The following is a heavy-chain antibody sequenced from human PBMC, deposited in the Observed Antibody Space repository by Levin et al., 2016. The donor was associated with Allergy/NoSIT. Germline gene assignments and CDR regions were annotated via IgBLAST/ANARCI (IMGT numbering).Heavy chain of an antibody. CDR2: IYYSGST. CDR1: GGSISSSSYY. V-gene: IGHV4-39*01. Sequence: SETLSLTCTVSGGSISSSSYYWGWIRQPPGKGLEWIGSIYYSGSTYYNPSLKSRVTISVDTSKNQFSLKLSSVTAADTAVYYCARHWDTSENWYYFDYWGQGTLVTVSS. J-gene: IGHJ4*02. D-gene: IGHD5-18*01. CDR3: ARHWDTSENWYYFDY.